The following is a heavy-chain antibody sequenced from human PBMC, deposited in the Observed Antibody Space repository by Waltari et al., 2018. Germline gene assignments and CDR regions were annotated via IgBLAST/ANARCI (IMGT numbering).Heavy chain of an antibody. Sequence: QVQLQESGPGLVKPSETLSLTCTVSGGSISSYYWSWIRQPPGKGLEWIGYIYYSGSTNYNPSRKSRGTISVATSKNQFSLKLSSVTAADTAVYYCAWERRPLTGYYPAPQYYYYGMDVWGQGTTVTVSS. CDR3: AWERRPLTGYYPAPQYYYYGMDV. CDR1: GGSISSYY. CDR2: IYYSGST. D-gene: IGHD3-9*01. V-gene: IGHV4-59*01. J-gene: IGHJ6*02.